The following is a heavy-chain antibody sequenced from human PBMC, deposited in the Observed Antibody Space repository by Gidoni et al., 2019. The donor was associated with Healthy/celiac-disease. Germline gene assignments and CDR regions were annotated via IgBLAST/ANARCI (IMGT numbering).Heavy chain of an antibody. CDR1: GFTFSTAW. D-gene: IGHD1-26*01. CDR3: TTGLYSGSYYAFDI. CDR2: IKSKTDGGTT. V-gene: IGHV3-15*01. Sequence: EVQLVESGGGLVKPGGSLRLSCAASGFTFSTAWMSWVRQAPGKGLEWVGRIKSKTDGGTTDYAAPVKGRFTISRDDSKNTLYLQMNSLKTEDTAVYYCTTGLYSGSYYAFDIWGQGTMVTVSS. J-gene: IGHJ3*02.